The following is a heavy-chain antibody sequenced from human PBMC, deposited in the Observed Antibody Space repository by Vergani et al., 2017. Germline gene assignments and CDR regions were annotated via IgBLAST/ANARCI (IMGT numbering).Heavy chain of an antibody. J-gene: IGHJ4*02. CDR1: GFTFSSYS. CDR3: ARDLPLVVPAARVGY. Sequence: EVQLVESGGGLVQPGGSLRLSCAASGFTFSSYSMNWVRQAPGKGLEWVSYISSSSSTIYYADSVKGRFTISRDNAKNSLYLQMNSLRDEDTAVYYCARDLPLVVPAARVGYWGQGTLVTVSS. D-gene: IGHD2-2*01. CDR2: ISSSSSTI. V-gene: IGHV3-48*02.